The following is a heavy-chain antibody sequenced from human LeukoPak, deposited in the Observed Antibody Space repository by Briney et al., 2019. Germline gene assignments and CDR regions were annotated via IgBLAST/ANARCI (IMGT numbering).Heavy chain of an antibody. D-gene: IGHD3-22*01. V-gene: IGHV3-38-3*01. CDR1: GFTVSSNE. J-gene: IGHJ3*01. Sequence: GGSLRLSCAASGFTVSSNEMSWVRQAPGKGLEWVSSISGGSTYYADSRKGRFTISRDNSKNTLHLQMNSLGAEDTAVYYCAREWEYHYNRRRGAFDVWGRGTMVTVSS. CDR2: ISGGST. CDR3: AREWEYHYNRRRGAFDV.